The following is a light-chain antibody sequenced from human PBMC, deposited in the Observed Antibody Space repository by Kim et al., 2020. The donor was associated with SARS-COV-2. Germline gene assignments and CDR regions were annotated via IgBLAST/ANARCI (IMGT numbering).Light chain of an antibody. CDR1: PGISKY. J-gene: IGKJ4*01. V-gene: IGKV1-27*01. CDR2: AAS. CDR3: QKYNSAPRA. Sequence: SASVGDRGTITCRASPGISKYLAWYQQKPGKVPKLLIYAASTLQSGVPSRFSGSGSGTDFTLTISSLQPEDVATYYCQKYNSAPRAFGGGTKLEI.